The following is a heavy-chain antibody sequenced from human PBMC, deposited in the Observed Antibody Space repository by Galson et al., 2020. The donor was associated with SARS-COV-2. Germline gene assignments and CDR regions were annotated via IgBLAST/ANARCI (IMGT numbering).Heavy chain of an antibody. CDR1: GGSVSSGSYY. J-gene: IGHJ3*02. Sequence: SETLSLTCTVSGGSVSSGSYYWSWIRQPPGKGLEWIGYISYSGSTNYNPSLKSRVTISVATSKNQFSLKLSSVTAADTAVYYCARSLPAAHDAFDIWGQGTMVTVSS. CDR2: ISYSGST. CDR3: ARSLPAAHDAFDI. V-gene: IGHV4-61*01. D-gene: IGHD6-13*01.